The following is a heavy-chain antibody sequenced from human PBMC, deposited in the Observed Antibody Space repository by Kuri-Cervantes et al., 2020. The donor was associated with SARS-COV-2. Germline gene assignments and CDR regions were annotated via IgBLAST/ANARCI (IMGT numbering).Heavy chain of an antibody. CDR1: GFTFDDYG. Sequence: GESLKISCAASGFTFDDYGMSWVRQAPGKGLEWVSSISSSSSYIYYADSVKGRFTISRDNAKNSLYLQMNSLRAEDTAVYYCARDLGIAGSADWFDPWGQGTLVTVSS. J-gene: IGHJ5*02. V-gene: IGHV3-21*01. CDR3: ARDLGIAGSADWFDP. CDR2: ISSSSSYI. D-gene: IGHD2-2*01.